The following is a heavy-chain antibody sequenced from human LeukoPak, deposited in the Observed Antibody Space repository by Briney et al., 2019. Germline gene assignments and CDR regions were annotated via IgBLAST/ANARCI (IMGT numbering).Heavy chain of an antibody. J-gene: IGHJ4*02. CDR3: GRTLPRRTTAAAAHLDS. CDR1: GGSFSGYY. V-gene: IGHV4-34*01. CDR2: IDRSGTT. D-gene: IGHD6-13*01. Sequence: SETLSLTCAVYGGSFSGYYWSWIRQPPGKGLQWIGEIDRSGTTNCNPSLKSRVTMSVDTSKNQFSLMLTSVTAADTAVYYCGRTLPRRTTAAAAHLDSWGQGTLVTVSS.